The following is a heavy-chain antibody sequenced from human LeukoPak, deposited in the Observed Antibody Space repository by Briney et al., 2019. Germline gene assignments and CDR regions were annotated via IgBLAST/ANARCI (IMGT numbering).Heavy chain of an antibody. CDR1: GFTFDDYA. Sequence: GGSLRLSCVASGFTFDDYAMHWVRHAPGKGLEWVSLINVDGGGTFYADSVKGRFTISRDNSKDSLHLQMNSLRSEDTALYYCAKGAVAGTDALDVWGLGTMVTVS. CDR2: INVDGGGT. CDR3: AKGAVAGTDALDV. V-gene: IGHV3-43*02. D-gene: IGHD6-19*01. J-gene: IGHJ3*01.